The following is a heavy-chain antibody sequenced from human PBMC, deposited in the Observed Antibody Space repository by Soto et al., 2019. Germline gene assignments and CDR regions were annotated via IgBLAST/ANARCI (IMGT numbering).Heavy chain of an antibody. CDR2: IDTSGSST. D-gene: IGHD6-13*01. CDR1: GFIFTNFW. J-gene: IGHJ4*02. V-gene: IGHV3-74*01. Sequence: GESLRLSCESSGFIFTNFWMHLFRQVPGKGLVWVSRIDTSGSSTSYADSVKGRFAISRDNAKNTVSLQMNSLRAEDMGVYYCAKDSWYFDLWSQGSLVTVSS. CDR3: AKDSWYFDL.